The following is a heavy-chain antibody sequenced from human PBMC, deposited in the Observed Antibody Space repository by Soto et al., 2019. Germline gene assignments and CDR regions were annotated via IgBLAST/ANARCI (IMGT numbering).Heavy chain of an antibody. Sequence: QVQLQESGPGLVKPSQTLSLTCTVSGGSISSGGYYWSWIRQHPGKGLEWIGYIYYSGSTYYNPSIKSRDTISVDTSKNQFSLKLSSVTAADTAVYYCARDTMVRGVIPWGQGTLVTVSS. CDR2: IYYSGST. J-gene: IGHJ5*02. CDR3: ARDTMVRGVIP. D-gene: IGHD3-10*01. CDR1: GGSISSGGYY. V-gene: IGHV4-31*03.